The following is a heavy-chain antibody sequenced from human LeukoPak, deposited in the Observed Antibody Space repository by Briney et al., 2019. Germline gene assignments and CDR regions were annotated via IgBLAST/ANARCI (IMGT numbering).Heavy chain of an antibody. CDR3: VSNGYYSIDY. D-gene: IGHD3-22*01. CDR1: GVSMRSNW. Sequence: PSETLSLTCAVSGVSMRSNWWSWVRQSPGKGLEWIGEIYHSGSTNYNPSLGSRVDIAVDQSRSQFSLKLRSVTAADTAVYYCVSNGYYSIDYWGQGTLVTVSS. CDR2: IYHSGST. J-gene: IGHJ4*02. V-gene: IGHV4-4*02.